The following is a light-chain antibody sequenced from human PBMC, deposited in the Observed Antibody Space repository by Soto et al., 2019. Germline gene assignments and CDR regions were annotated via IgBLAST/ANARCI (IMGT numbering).Light chain of an antibody. Sequence: DIQMTQSPSTLSASVGDRVTITCRASQSITNWLAWYQQKPGKAPKLLISDASNLKSGVQSRFSGSGYGTDFTLTISSLQSDDFATYYCQQYNSYPYTFGQGTKLEIK. J-gene: IGKJ2*01. CDR2: DAS. CDR1: QSITNW. CDR3: QQYNSYPYT. V-gene: IGKV1-5*01.